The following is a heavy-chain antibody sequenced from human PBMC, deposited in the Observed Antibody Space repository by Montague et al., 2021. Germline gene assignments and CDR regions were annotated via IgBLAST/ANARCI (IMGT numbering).Heavy chain of an antibody. J-gene: IGHJ5*02. CDR3: ARGVVVVVHRDYPARRGWFDP. CDR1: GGSFSGYY. D-gene: IGHD2-15*01. V-gene: IGHV4-34*01. Sequence: SETLSLTCAVYGGSFSGYYWNWIRQPPGKGLEWIGEINHSGTTNYNPSLKSRVTISVDTSKNQFSLKLNSVTAADTAVYYCARGVVVVVHRDYPARRGWFDPWGQGTLVSVSS. CDR2: INHSGTT.